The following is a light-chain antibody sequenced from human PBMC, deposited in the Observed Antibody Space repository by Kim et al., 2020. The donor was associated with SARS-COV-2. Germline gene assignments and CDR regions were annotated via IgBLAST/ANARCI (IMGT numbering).Light chain of an antibody. CDR1: QSVTSN. CDR2: GAS. V-gene: IGKV3-15*01. Sequence: SPGKNSPPPCRASQSVTSNLAWYQQKPGQSPRLLIYGASTRATGIPARFSGSGSGTEFTLTISSLQSEDFAVYYCQQYTNWPYTFGQGTKLEI. CDR3: QQYTNWPYT. J-gene: IGKJ2*01.